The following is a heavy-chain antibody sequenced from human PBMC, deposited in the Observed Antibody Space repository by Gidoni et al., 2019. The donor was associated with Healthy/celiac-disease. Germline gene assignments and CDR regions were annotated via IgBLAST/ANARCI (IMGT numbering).Heavy chain of an antibody. D-gene: IGHD6-19*01. J-gene: IGHJ3*02. Sequence: EVQLVESGGGLVQPGRSLRLSCTASGFTFGDYAMSWVRQAPGKGLESVCFIRSKAYGGTTEYAASVKGSFTISIDDSKSIAYLQMNSLKTEDTAVYYCTREYSSGWYWDAFDIWGQGTMVTVSS. CDR3: TREYSSGWYWDAFDI. CDR1: GFTFGDYA. CDR2: IRSKAYGGTT. V-gene: IGHV3-49*04.